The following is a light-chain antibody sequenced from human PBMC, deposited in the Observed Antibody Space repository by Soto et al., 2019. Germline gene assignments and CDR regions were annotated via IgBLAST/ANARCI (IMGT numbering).Light chain of an antibody. CDR1: QSVTSNY. J-gene: IGKJ1*01. CDR2: AAS. V-gene: IGKV3-20*01. Sequence: EIVLTQSPGTLSLSPGERATLSCRVSQSVTSNYLAWYQLKPGQAPRLLIYAASSRATGIPDRFSGSGSGTDFALTISRLDPEDFAVYFCQQYGSSPRTFGQGTKVDIK. CDR3: QQYGSSPRT.